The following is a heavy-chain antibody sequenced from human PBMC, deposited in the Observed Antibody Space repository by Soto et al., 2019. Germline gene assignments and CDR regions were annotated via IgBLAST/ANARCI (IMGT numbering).Heavy chain of an antibody. Sequence: GGSLRLSCSASGFTFSSYAMHWVRQAPGKGLEYVSAISSNGGSTYYADTVKGRFTISRHNSKNTLYLQMNRLRAEDTAVYYCARQAGGSGSPYYYYYMDVWGKGTTVTVSS. J-gene: IGHJ6*03. CDR2: ISSNGGST. CDR1: GFTFSSYA. V-gene: IGHV3-64*04. D-gene: IGHD3-10*01. CDR3: ARQAGGSGSPYYYYYMDV.